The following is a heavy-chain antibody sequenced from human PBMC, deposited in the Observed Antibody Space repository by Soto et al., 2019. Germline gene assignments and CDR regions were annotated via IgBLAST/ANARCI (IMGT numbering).Heavy chain of an antibody. D-gene: IGHD3-22*01. CDR1: GGSISSSSYY. Sequence: PTETLSLTCTVSGGSISSSSYYWGWIRQPPGKGLEWIGSIYYSGSTYYNPSLKSRVTISVDTSKNQFSLKLSSVTAADTAVYYCASAINYYYDSTGYYYVWRQGTLLTVSS. CDR2: IYYSGST. CDR3: ASAINYYYDSTGYYYV. J-gene: IGHJ4*02. V-gene: IGHV4-39*01.